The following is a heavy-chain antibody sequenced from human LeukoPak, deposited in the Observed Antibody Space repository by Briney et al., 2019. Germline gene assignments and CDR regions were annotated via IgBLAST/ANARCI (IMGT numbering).Heavy chain of an antibody. Sequence: ASVKVSCKASGGTFSSYAISWVRQAPGQGLEWMEGIIPIFGTANYAQKFQGRVTITTDESTSTAYMELSSLRSEDTAVYYCARDGGQYSNPHRYNWFDPWGQGTLVTVSS. V-gene: IGHV1-69*05. CDR2: IIPIFGTA. CDR3: ARDGGQYSNPHRYNWFDP. J-gene: IGHJ5*02. D-gene: IGHD6-6*01. CDR1: GGTFSSYA.